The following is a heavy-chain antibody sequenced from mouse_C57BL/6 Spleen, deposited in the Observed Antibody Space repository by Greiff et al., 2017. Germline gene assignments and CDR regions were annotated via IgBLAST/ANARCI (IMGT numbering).Heavy chain of an antibody. CDR1: GYSFTSYY. D-gene: IGHD2-3*01. Sequence: QVQLQQSGPELVKPGASVKISCKASGYSFTSYYIHWVKQRPGQGLEWIGWIYPGSGNTKYNEKFKGKATLTADTSSSTAYMQLSSLTSEDSAVYYCARERDDYAMDYWGQGTSVTVSS. V-gene: IGHV1-66*01. CDR3: ARERDDYAMDY. J-gene: IGHJ4*01. CDR2: IYPGSGNT.